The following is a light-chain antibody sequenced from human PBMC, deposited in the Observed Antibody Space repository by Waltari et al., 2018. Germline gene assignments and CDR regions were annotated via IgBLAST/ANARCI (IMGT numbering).Light chain of an antibody. V-gene: IGLV1-40*01. CDR3: QSYDNNRSGSGI. J-gene: IGLJ2*01. CDR2: SNS. Sequence: QSVLTQPPSVSGAPGQRVTISCTESSSNIGAAYDVQWYQQHPETATKPLIYSNSNRPSGVPVRFSGSKSGTSASLDITGLQAEDEADYYYQSYDNNRSGSGIFGGGTKLTVL. CDR1: SSNIGAAYD.